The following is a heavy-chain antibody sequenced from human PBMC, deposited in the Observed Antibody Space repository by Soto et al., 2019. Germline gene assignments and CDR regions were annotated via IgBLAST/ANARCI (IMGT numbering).Heavy chain of an antibody. CDR3: ARDREPSGGSWYRPIFGY. Sequence: QVQLVQSGAEVKKPGSSVKVSCKASGGTFSSYTISWVRQAPGQGLEWMGRIIPILGIANYAQKFQGRVTITADKSTSTAYMELSSLRSEDTAVYYCARDREPSGGSWYRPIFGYWGQGTLVTVSS. V-gene: IGHV1-69*08. J-gene: IGHJ4*02. CDR1: GGTFSSYT. D-gene: IGHD2-15*01. CDR2: IIPILGIA.